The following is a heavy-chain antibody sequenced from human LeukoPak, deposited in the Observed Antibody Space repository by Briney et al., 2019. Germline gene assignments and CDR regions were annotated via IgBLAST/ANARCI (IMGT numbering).Heavy chain of an antibody. J-gene: IGHJ4*02. Sequence: GGSLRLSCAASGFTFDDYAMQGVRHAPGKGLEWVSGISWNSGSIGYADSVKGRFTISRDNAKNSLYLQMNSLRAEDTALYYCAKARDGYNSRLDYWGQGTLVTVSS. V-gene: IGHV3-9*01. CDR3: AKARDGYNSRLDY. CDR2: ISWNSGSI. CDR1: GFTFDDYA. D-gene: IGHD5-24*01.